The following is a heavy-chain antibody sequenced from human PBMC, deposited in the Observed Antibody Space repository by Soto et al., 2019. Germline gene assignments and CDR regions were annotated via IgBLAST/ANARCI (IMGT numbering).Heavy chain of an antibody. J-gene: IGHJ6*02. CDR2: INHSGST. Sequence: QVQLQQWGAGLLKPSETLSLTCAVYGGSFSGYNWSWIRQPPGKGLEWIGEINHSGSTNYNPSLKSRVTISVDTSKNQFSLKLSSVTAADTAVYYCARGRITGTTVGMDVWGQGTTVTVSS. V-gene: IGHV4-34*01. D-gene: IGHD1-7*01. CDR1: GGSFSGYN. CDR3: ARGRITGTTVGMDV.